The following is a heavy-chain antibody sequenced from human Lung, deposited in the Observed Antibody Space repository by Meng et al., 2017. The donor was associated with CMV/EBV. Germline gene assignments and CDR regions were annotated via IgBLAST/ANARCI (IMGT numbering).Heavy chain of an antibody. D-gene: IGHD5-18*01. CDR1: GFTFSDYY. Sequence: GESLKISCAASGFTFSDYYMSWIRQAPGKGLEWVSYISSSGSTIYYADSVKGRFTISRDNAKNSLYLQMNSLRAEDTAVYYCARNRGYSYGLGAYRGQGTLVTVSS. J-gene: IGHJ4*02. V-gene: IGHV3-11*01. CDR3: ARNRGYSYGLGAY. CDR2: ISSSGSTI.